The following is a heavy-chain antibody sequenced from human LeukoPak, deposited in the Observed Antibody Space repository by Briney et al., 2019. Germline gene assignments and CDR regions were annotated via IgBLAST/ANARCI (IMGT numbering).Heavy chain of an antibody. D-gene: IGHD3-10*01. CDR1: GFAFSSYA. J-gene: IGHJ4*02. CDR2: ISGNVGRT. V-gene: IGHV3-23*01. CDR3: AKDFGRNLGGPGY. Sequence: GGSLRLSCAASGFAFSSYAMGWVRQAPGGGLGWVSGISGNVGRTYYADSVKGRFAISRDDSKSTLYLQMNSLRGEDTAVYYCAKDFGRNLGGPGYWGRGTLVIVSS.